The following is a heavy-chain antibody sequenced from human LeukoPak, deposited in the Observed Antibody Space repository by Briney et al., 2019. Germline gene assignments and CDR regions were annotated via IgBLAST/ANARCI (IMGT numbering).Heavy chain of an antibody. Sequence: SETLSLTCTVSGGSLSSSSYYWGWIRQPPGKGLEWIGSIYYSGSTYYNPSLKSRVTISVDTSKNQFSLKLSSVTAADTAVYYCAGYCSRTSCYRSRWFDPWGQGTLVTVSS. D-gene: IGHD2-2*01. J-gene: IGHJ5*02. CDR2: IYYSGST. V-gene: IGHV4-39*01. CDR3: AGYCSRTSCYRSRWFDP. CDR1: GGSLSSSSYY.